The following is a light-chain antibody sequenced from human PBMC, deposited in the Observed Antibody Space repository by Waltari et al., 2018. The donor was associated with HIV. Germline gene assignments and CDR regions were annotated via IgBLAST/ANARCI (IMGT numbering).Light chain of an antibody. V-gene: IGKV1-39*01. CDR2: GAS. J-gene: IGKJ4*01. CDR3: QQSYSTPLS. CDR1: QTIETY. Sequence: EIQMTQSPSSLSASRGDRVTITCRASQTIETYLNWYHQKPGKAPNLLIHGASSLQSGVPSRFSGSGSGTQFTLTSSSLQPEDCGVYYCQQSYSTPLSFGGGTKV.